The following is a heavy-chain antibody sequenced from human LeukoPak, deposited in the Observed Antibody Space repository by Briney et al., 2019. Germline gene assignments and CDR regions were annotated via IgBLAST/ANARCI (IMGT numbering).Heavy chain of an antibody. CDR1: GGSISSYY. V-gene: IGHV4-4*07. CDR3: ARERYYYDSSGYTYWYFDL. D-gene: IGHD3-22*01. J-gene: IGHJ2*01. CDR2: IYTSGST. Sequence: SETLSLTCTVSGGSISSYYWSWIRQPAGKGLEWIGRIYTSGSTNYNPSLKSRVTMSVDTSKNQFSLKLSSVTAADTAVYYYARERYYYDSSGYTYWYFDLWGRGTLVTVSS.